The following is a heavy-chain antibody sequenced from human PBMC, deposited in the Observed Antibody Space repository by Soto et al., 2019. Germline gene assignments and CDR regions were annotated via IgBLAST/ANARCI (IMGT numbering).Heavy chain of an antibody. CDR3: ARDHSSSWYVWFDP. Sequence: GASVKVSCKASGYTFTSYDINWVRQATGQGLEWMGWMKPNSGNTGYAQKFQGRVTMTRNTSISTAYMERSSLRSEDTAVYYCARDHSSSWYVWFDPWGQGTLVTVSS. V-gene: IGHV1-8*01. CDR2: MKPNSGNT. D-gene: IGHD6-13*01. CDR1: GYTFTSYD. J-gene: IGHJ5*02.